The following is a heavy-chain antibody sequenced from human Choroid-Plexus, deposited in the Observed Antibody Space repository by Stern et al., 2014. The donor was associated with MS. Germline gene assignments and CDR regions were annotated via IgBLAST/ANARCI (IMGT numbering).Heavy chain of an antibody. D-gene: IGHD3-3*01. CDR2: INPTNGGT. CDR1: GYIFTGYY. CDR3: ARDQRGITIFGVVTDYYYLGMDV. Sequence: VQLVESGAEVKKPGASVKVSCKTSGYIFTGYYIHWVRQAPGQGLEWMAWINPTNGGTKLAQKVQGRVTMSRDTSISTAYVELSSLTSDDTAVYYCARDQRGITIFGVVTDYYYLGMDVWGQGTTVTVSS. J-gene: IGHJ6*02. V-gene: IGHV1-2*02.